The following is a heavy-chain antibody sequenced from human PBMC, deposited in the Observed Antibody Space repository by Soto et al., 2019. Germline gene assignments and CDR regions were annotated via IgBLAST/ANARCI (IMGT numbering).Heavy chain of an antibody. CDR1: GGSISRYY. J-gene: IGHJ6*02. Sequence: PSETLSLTCTVSGGSISRYYWSWIRQPPGKGLEWIGYIYDSGSTNYNPSLKSRVTISGNTSKNQFSLKLSSVTAADTAVYYCARDLVVPAALNYNYGMDVWGQGPTVTVSS. CDR3: ARDLVVPAALNYNYGMDV. D-gene: IGHD2-2*01. CDR2: IYDSGST. V-gene: IGHV4-59*01.